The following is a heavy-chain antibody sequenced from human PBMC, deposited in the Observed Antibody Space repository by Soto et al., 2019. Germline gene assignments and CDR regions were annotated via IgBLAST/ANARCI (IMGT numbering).Heavy chain of an antibody. V-gene: IGHV3-30-3*01. Sequence: QVQLVESGGGVVQPGRSLRLSCAASGFTFSSYAMHWVRQAPGKGLEWVAVISYDGSNKYYADSVKGRFTISRDNSKNTLYLQMNSLRAEGTAVYYCARDGANYYGSGENYYYGMDVWGQGTTVTVSS. CDR1: GFTFSSYA. D-gene: IGHD3-10*01. CDR3: ARDGANYYGSGENYYYGMDV. J-gene: IGHJ6*02. CDR2: ISYDGSNK.